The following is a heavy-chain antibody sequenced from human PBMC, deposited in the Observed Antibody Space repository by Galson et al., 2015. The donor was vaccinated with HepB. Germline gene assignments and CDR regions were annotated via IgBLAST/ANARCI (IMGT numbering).Heavy chain of an antibody. CDR3: ARDRGWYQLLFGLADDY. J-gene: IGHJ4*02. D-gene: IGHD2-2*01. CDR2: IWYDGSNK. Sequence: SLRLSCAASGFTFSSYGMHWVRQAPGKGLEWVAVIWYDGSNKYYADSVKGRFTISRDNSKNTLYLQMNSLRAEDTAVYYCARDRGWYQLLFGLADDYWGQGTLVTVSS. CDR1: GFTFSSYG. V-gene: IGHV3-33*01.